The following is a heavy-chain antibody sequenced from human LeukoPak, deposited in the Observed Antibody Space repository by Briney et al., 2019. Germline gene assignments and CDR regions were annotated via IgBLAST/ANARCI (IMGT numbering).Heavy chain of an antibody. Sequence: GGSLRLSCAASGFTFSSYAMHWVRQAPGKGLEWVAVISYDGSNKYYADSVKGRFTISRDNSKNTPYLQMNSLRAEDTAVYYCAREVGLSGVWYYHYGMDVWGQGTTVTVSS. V-gene: IGHV3-30*04. CDR1: GFTFSSYA. CDR3: AREVGLSGVWYYHYGMDV. D-gene: IGHD2-8*02. CDR2: ISYDGSNK. J-gene: IGHJ6*02.